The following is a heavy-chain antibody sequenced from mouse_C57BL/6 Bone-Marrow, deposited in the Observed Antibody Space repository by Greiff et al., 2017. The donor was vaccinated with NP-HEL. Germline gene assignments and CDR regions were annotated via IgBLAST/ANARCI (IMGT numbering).Heavy chain of an antibody. Sequence: VKVEESGEGLVKPGGSLKLSCAASGFTFSSYAMSWVRQTPEKRLEWVAYISSGGDYIYYADTVKGRFTISRDNARNTLYLQMSSLKSEDTAMYYCTRDNWYFDVWGTGTTVTVSS. CDR2: ISSGGDYI. V-gene: IGHV5-9-1*02. CDR3: TRDNWYFDV. J-gene: IGHJ1*03. CDR1: GFTFSSYA.